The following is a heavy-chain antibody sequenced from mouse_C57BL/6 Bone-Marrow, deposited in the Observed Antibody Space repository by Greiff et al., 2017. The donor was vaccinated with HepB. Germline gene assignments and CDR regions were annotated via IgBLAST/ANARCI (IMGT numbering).Heavy chain of an antibody. V-gene: IGHV1-75*01. CDR2: IFPGSGST. D-gene: IGHD1-1*01. CDR3: ARITTVVAHWYFDV. J-gene: IGHJ1*03. Sequence: QVQLQQSGPELVKPGASVKISCKASGYTFTDYYINWVKQRPGQGLEWIGWIFPGSGSTYYNEKFKDKATLTVDKSSSTAYMLLSSLTSEDSAVYFCARITTVVAHWYFDVWGTGTTVTVSS. CDR1: GYTFTDYY.